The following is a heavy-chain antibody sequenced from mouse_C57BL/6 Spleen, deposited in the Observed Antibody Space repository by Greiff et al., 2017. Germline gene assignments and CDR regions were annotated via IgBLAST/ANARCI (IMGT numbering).Heavy chain of an antibody. CDR2: IYSSDSET. CDR1: GYTFTSYW. V-gene: IGHV1-61*01. CDR3: AISRGWYCDV. J-gene: IGHJ1*03. Sequence: VPLQQPGAELLRPGSSVTLSCKASGYTFTSYWMDWVKQRPGQGLAWIGNIYSSDSETHYNQKFKDNAKLTVDKSSSTAYMQLNSLTSEDSAVYYCAISRGWYCDVWGTGTTVTVSS.